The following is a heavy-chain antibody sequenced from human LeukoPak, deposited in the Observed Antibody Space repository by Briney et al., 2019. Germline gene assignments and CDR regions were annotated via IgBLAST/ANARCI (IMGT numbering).Heavy chain of an antibody. D-gene: IGHD6-19*01. CDR2: IIPIFGTA. CDR1: GGTFSSYA. V-gene: IGHV1-69*05. CDR3: ARDPGRLAGAY. Sequence: SVKVSCKASGGTFSSYAISWVRQAPGQGLEWMGRIIPIFGTANYAQKFQGRVTITTDESTSTAYMELSSLRSVDTAVYYCARDPGRLAGAYWGQGTLVTVSS. J-gene: IGHJ4*02.